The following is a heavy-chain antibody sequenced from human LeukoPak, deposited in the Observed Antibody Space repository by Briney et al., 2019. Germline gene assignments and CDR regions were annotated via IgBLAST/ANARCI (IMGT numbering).Heavy chain of an antibody. CDR2: IKQDGSEK. D-gene: IGHD2-2*01. V-gene: IGHV3-7*01. CDR3: ARDDCSSISCYHNWFDP. J-gene: IGHJ5*02. Sequence: GSLRLSCAASGFPFSSYWMSWVRQAPGKGLEWVANIKQDGSEKYYVDSVKGRFTISRDNAKNSLYLQMNSLRAEDTAVYYCARDDCSSISCYHNWFDPWGQGTLVTVSS. CDR1: GFPFSSYW.